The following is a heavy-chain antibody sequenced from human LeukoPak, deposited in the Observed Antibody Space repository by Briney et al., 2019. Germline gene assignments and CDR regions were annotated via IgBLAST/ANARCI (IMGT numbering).Heavy chain of an antibody. V-gene: IGHV3-49*03. J-gene: IGHJ4*02. CDR2: IRSKAYGETA. CDR1: GFTFGDYA. CDR3: TRDRGAYNLYDY. D-gene: IGHD1-1*01. Sequence: GGSLRLSCTVSGFTFGDYAMSWIRQAPGKGLEWVGFIRSKAYGETADYAASVKGRFTTSRDDSKAIAYLQMNSLKTEDTAVYHRTRDRGAYNLYDYWGQGTLVTVSS.